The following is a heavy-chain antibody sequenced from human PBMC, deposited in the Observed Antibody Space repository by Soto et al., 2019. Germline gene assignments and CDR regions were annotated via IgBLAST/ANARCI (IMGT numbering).Heavy chain of an antibody. CDR2: IYHSGST. J-gene: IGHJ3*02. Sequence: SETLSLTCAVSGGSISSSNWWSWVRQPPGKGLEWIGEIYHSGSTNYNPSLKSRVTISVDKSKNQFSLKLSSVTAADTAVYYCARAKIVATIQGAFDIWGQGTIVTVSS. V-gene: IGHV4-4*02. CDR1: GGSISSSNW. D-gene: IGHD5-12*01. CDR3: ARAKIVATIQGAFDI.